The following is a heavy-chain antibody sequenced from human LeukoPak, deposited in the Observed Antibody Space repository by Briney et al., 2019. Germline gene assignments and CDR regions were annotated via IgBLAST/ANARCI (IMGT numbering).Heavy chain of an antibody. Sequence: PGGSLRLSCAASGFTFSSYAMSWVRQAPGKGLEWVSAISGSGGSTYYADSVKGRFTISRDNSKNTLYLQMNSLRAEDTAVYYCAKGEEFGYYYDSSGYYNYWGQGTLVTVSS. J-gene: IGHJ4*02. CDR1: GFTFSSYA. V-gene: IGHV3-23*01. CDR2: ISGSGGST. CDR3: AKGEEFGYYYDSSGYYNY. D-gene: IGHD3-22*01.